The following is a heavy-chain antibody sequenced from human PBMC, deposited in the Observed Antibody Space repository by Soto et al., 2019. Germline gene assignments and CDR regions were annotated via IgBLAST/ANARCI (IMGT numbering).Heavy chain of an antibody. V-gene: IGHV1-69*06. CDR3: ARGQGETNWIWFEP. Sequence: VQLVQTGAEVKKPGSSVRVSCKASGYTFSNYDINWVRQAPGQGLEWMGGINPLLGTANYAQKFQARVTTTGDKSTSTAYMELSGLTSDAPAVYYCARGQGETNWIWFEPWGQGTLVTLSS. J-gene: IGHJ5*02. CDR2: INPLLGTA. CDR1: GYTFSNYD. D-gene: IGHD1-1*01.